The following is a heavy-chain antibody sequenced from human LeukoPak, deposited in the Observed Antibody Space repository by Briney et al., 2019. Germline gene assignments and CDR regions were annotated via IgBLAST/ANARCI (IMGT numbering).Heavy chain of an antibody. Sequence: ASVKVSCKASGYTFTSYDINWVRQATGQGLEWMGWMNPNSGNTGYAQKFQGRVTMTRNTSISTAYMELSSLRSEDTAVYYCARRARIAAAGTYWFDPWGQGTLVTVPS. J-gene: IGHJ5*02. CDR1: GYTFTSYD. CDR3: ARRARIAAAGTYWFDP. V-gene: IGHV1-8*01. CDR2: MNPNSGNT. D-gene: IGHD6-13*01.